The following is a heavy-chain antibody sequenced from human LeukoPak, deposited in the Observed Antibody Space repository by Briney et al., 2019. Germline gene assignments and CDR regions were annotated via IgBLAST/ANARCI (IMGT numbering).Heavy chain of an antibody. D-gene: IGHD3-9*01. CDR1: GYSISSGYY. CDR2: IYHSGST. V-gene: IGHV4-38-2*01. J-gene: IGHJ5*02. CDR3: ARAVLRYFDWLSQGWFDP. Sequence: PSETLSLTCAVSGYSISSGYYWGWIRQPPGKGLEWIGSIYHSGSTYYNPSLKSRATISVDTSKNQFSLKLRYVTAADTAVYYCARAVLRYFDWLSQGWFDPWGQGTLVTVSS.